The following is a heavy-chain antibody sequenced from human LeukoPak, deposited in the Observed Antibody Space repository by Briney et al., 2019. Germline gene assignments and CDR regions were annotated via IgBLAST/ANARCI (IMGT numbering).Heavy chain of an antibody. CDR3: GRLYGAWAFDI. V-gene: IGHV4-38-2*01. D-gene: IGHD2-8*01. J-gene: IGHJ3*02. CDR1: TYSNNSGYY. Sequence: PSETLSLNSAVYTYSNNSGYYWGWTRQPPGKGLGWIGSIYHSGSTYYNPSLKIRVTISVVTSKTHFSLSLRSATAAATAVCYSGRLYGAWAFDIWGERTMVSASS. CDR2: IYHSGST.